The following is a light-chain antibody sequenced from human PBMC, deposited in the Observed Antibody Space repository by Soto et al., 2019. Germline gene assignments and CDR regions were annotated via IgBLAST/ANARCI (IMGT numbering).Light chain of an antibody. CDR2: EVT. J-gene: IGLJ2*01. CDR1: SSDIGGYNF. Sequence: QSVLTQPASVSGSPGQSITISCTGTSSDIGGYNFVSWYQQHPGKAPKLMIYEVTNRPSGVSYRFSGSKSGNTASLTISGLQAEDDADYYCCSYTTSSTLVFGVGTKLTVL. V-gene: IGLV2-14*01. CDR3: CSYTTSSTLV.